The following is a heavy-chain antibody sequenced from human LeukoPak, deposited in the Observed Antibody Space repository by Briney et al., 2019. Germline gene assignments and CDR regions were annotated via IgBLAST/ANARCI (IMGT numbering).Heavy chain of an antibody. CDR1: GYSFTSYW. CDR2: IYPGDSDT. Sequence: GESLKISCKGSGYSFTSYWIGWVRQMPGKGLEWMGIIYPGDSDTRYSPSFQGQVTISADKSISTAYLQWSSLKASDTAMYYCAGLWQQSRRAFDIWGQGTMVTVSS. J-gene: IGHJ3*02. D-gene: IGHD6-13*01. CDR3: AGLWQQSRRAFDI. V-gene: IGHV5-51*01.